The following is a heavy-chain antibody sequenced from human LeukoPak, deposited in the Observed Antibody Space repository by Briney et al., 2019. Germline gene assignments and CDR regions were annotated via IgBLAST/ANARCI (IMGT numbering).Heavy chain of an antibody. CDR1: GFTLSRYW. CDR2: TNEDGSYA. J-gene: IGHJ4*02. D-gene: IGHD3-10*01. CDR3: GRINYNGDY. Sequence: GGSLRLSCAASGFTLSRYWVHWVRQPPGKGLMWLSRTNEDGSYAELAASVKGRFTSSRDNAKNTVYMQMNSLRTEDTAVYFCGRINYNGDYWGRGTLVTVSS. V-gene: IGHV3-74*03.